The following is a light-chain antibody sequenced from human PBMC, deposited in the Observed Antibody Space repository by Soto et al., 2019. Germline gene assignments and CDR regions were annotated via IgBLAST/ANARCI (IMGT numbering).Light chain of an antibody. CDR2: KAS. V-gene: IGKV1-5*03. CDR3: QHYKSYPWT. J-gene: IGKJ1*01. Sequence: DIQMTQSPSTMSASVGDRVTITCRASQSIDSWLAWYQQKPGKAPKFLMYKASNLESVVPLRFSGSGSETEFTLTISSLQPDDFAIYYCQHYKSYPWTFGQGTKVERK. CDR1: QSIDSW.